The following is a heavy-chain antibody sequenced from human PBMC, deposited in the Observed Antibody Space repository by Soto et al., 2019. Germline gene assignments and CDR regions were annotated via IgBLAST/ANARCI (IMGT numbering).Heavy chain of an antibody. D-gene: IGHD2-15*01. CDR1: GFTFSSYG. V-gene: IGHV3-30*03. CDR2: ISYDGSNK. Sequence: GGSLRLSCAASGFTFSSYGMHWVRQAPGKGLEWVAVISYDGSNKYYADSVKGRFTISRDNSKNTLYLQMNSLRVEDTAVYYCAIPLIGGEDCSGGSCYLDYWGQGTLVTVSS. CDR3: AIPLIGGEDCSGGSCYLDY. J-gene: IGHJ4*02.